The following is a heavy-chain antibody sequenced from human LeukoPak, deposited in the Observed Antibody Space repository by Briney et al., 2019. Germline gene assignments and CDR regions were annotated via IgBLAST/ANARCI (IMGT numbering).Heavy chain of an antibody. D-gene: IGHD6-13*01. Sequence: GASVKVSCKASGYTFTGYYMHWVRQAPGQGLEWMGWINPNSGGTNYAQKFQGRVTMTRDTSISTAYMEPSRLRSDDTAVYYCARGGYSSSWLARDYWGQGTLVTVSS. J-gene: IGHJ4*02. CDR1: GYTFTGYY. CDR3: ARGGYSSSWLARDY. V-gene: IGHV1-2*02. CDR2: INPNSGGT.